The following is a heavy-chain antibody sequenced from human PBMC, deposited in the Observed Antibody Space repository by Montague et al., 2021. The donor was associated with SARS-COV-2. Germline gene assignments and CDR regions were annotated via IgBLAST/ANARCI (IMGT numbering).Heavy chain of an antibody. Sequence: SETLSLTCAVYGGSFGDDHWSWIRQPPGKGLEWIGDIKQSGSTNYNPSLKSRGTISVDTSKNQFSLKLTSVTAADTAVYFCARGHLSVSMIVVVFTSASYSFYFRGQGAQGTVSS. CDR1: GGSFGDDH. J-gene: IGHJ4*02. CDR2: IKQSGST. CDR3: ARGHLSVSMIVVVFTSASYSFYF. D-gene: IGHD3-22*01. V-gene: IGHV4-34*01.